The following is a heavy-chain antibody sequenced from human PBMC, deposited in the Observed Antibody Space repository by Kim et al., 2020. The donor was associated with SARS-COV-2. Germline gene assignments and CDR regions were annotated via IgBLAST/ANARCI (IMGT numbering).Heavy chain of an antibody. D-gene: IGHD5-12*01. Sequence: IYEQKFQGRVTMTEDTSTDTAYMELSSLRSEDTAVYYCATSIRGYSGFDYWGQGTLVTVSS. CDR3: ATSIRGYSGFDY. J-gene: IGHJ4*02. V-gene: IGHV1-24*01.